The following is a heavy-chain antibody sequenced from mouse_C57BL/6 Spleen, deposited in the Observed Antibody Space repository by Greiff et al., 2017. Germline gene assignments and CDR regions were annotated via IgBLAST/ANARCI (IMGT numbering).Heavy chain of an antibody. CDR2: IYPSSGNT. J-gene: IGHJ2*01. CDR3: ARERLGDDVPFDY. Sequence: VQLQQPGAELVRPGASVKLSCKASGYTFTSYGIRWVKQRTGQGLEWIGEIYPSSGNTYYNEKFKGKATLTADKSSSTAYMELRSLTSGDSAVYSCARERLGDDVPFDYWGQGTTLTVSS. V-gene: IGHV1-81*01. D-gene: IGHD2-2*01. CDR1: GYTFTSYG.